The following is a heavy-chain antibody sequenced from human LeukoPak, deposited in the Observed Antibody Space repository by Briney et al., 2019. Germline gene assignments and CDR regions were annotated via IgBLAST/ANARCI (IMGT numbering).Heavy chain of an antibody. CDR2: IYTSGST. V-gene: IGHV4-61*02. D-gene: IGHD4-17*01. J-gene: IGHJ4*02. Sequence: SQTLSLTCTVSGGSISSGSYYWSWIRQPGGKGLEWIGRIYTSGSTNYNPSLKSRVTISVDTSKNQFSLKLSSVTAADTAVYYCARANGDYDYYFDYWGQGTLVTVSS. CDR1: GGSISSGSYY. CDR3: ARANGDYDYYFDY.